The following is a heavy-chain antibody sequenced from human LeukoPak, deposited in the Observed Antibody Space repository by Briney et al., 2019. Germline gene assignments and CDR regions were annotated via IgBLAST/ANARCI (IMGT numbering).Heavy chain of an antibody. CDR1: TLTFSPYW. Sequence: PGGSLRLSCAASTLTFSPYWMTWVRQTPGKGLEFVANINQDGSVKNYVGSVKGRFTISRDNAKNSLYLQMNSLRADDTAVYYCASAPGFSSFDYWGQGTLVTVSS. D-gene: IGHD3-3*02. CDR2: INQDGSVK. CDR3: ASAPGFSSFDY. J-gene: IGHJ4*02. V-gene: IGHV3-7*01.